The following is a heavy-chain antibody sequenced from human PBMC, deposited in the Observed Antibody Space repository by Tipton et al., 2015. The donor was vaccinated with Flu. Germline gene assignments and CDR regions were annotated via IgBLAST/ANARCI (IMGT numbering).Heavy chain of an antibody. CDR1: GGSISNYY. CDR3: ARDSGYYYFPEY. Sequence: LRLSCTVSGGSISNYYWSWIRQPAGKGLEWIGRFYTTGSRNYNPSLKSRVTMSLDTSKNQFSLKMSSITAADTAVYYCARDSGYYYFPEYWGQGTPVTVSS. V-gene: IGHV4-4*07. D-gene: IGHD3-22*01. J-gene: IGHJ4*02. CDR2: FYTTGSR.